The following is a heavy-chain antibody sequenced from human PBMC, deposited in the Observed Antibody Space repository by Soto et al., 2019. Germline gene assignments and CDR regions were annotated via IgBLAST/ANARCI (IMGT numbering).Heavy chain of an antibody. CDR1: GGTFSSYT. CDR3: ARSYSSGWGGSGY. D-gene: IGHD6-19*01. CDR2: IIPILGIA. V-gene: IGHV1-69*02. J-gene: IGHJ4*02. Sequence: QVQLVQSGAEVKKPGSSVKVSCKASGGTFSSYTISWVRQAPGQGLEWMGRIIPILGIANYAQKFQGRVTMPADKATSPAYLELSCLRSEDEAVYYCARSYSSGWGGSGYWGQGTLVTVSS.